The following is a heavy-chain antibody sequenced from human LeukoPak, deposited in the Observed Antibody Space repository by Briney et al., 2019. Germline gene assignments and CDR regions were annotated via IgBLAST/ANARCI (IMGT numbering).Heavy chain of an antibody. V-gene: IGHV4-39*07. Sequence: PLETLSLTCTVSGGSISSSSYYWGWIRQPPGKGLEWIGSIYYSGSTYYNPSLKSRVTISVDTSKNQFSLKLSSVTAADTAVYYCARDGNWNLVDWFDPWGQGTLVTVSS. J-gene: IGHJ5*02. CDR2: IYYSGST. CDR3: ARDGNWNLVDWFDP. CDR1: GGSISSSSYY. D-gene: IGHD1-7*01.